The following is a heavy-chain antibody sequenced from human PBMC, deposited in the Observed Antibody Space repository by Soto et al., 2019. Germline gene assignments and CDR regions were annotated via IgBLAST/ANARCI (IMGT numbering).Heavy chain of an antibody. CDR3: ARDSPGGFNWFDP. Sequence: GGSLRLSCAASGFPFSDYYMTWIRQAPGKGLEWVSYISSSGSALQYADSVKGRFTISRDNARNSVFLQMNSLRVEDTAMYYCARDSPGGFNWFDPWGQGTLVTAPQ. CDR2: ISSSGSAL. CDR1: GFPFSDYY. D-gene: IGHD3-16*01. V-gene: IGHV3-11*01. J-gene: IGHJ5*02.